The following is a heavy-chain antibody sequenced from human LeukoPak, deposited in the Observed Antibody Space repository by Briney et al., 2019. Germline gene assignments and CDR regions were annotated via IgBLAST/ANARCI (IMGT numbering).Heavy chain of an antibody. Sequence: GGSLRLSCAASGFTFSSYEMNWVRQAPGKGLEWVSYISSSGSTIYYADSVKGRFTISRDNAKNSLYLQMNSLRAEDTAVYYCARAPSGSYYVLFDYWGQGTLVTVSS. CDR2: ISSSGSTI. D-gene: IGHD1-26*01. V-gene: IGHV3-48*03. J-gene: IGHJ4*02. CDR1: GFTFSSYE. CDR3: ARAPSGSYYVLFDY.